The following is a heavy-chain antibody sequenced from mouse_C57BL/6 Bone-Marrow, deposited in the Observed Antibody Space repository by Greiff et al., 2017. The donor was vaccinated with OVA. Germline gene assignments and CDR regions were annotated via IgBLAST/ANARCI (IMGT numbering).Heavy chain of an antibody. CDR3: AKPLWLRREYYAMDY. CDR1: GFSLTSYG. J-gene: IGHJ4*01. V-gene: IGHV2-5*01. Sequence: VKLMESGPGLVQPSQSLSITCTVSGFSLTSYGVHWVRQSPGKGLEWLGVIWRGGSTDYNAAFMSRLSITKDNSKSQVFFKMNSLQADDTAIYYCAKPLWLRREYYAMDYWGQGTSVTVSS. CDR2: IWRGGST. D-gene: IGHD2-2*01.